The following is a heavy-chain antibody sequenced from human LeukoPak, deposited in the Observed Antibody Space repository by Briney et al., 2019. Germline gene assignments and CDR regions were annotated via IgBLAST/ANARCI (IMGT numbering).Heavy chain of an antibody. J-gene: IGHJ4*02. D-gene: IGHD3-10*01. CDR2: ISSSGTTM. CDR1: GFTFSDYY. V-gene: IGHV3-11*01. CDR3: AKGHTYGMI. Sequence: GGSLRLSCAASGFTFSDYYMSWIRQTPGKGLEWLSYISSSGTTMEYAKSVKGRFTISRDNAKDPLYLQMNSLEVEDTAVYYCAKGHTYGMIWGQGTLVSVSS.